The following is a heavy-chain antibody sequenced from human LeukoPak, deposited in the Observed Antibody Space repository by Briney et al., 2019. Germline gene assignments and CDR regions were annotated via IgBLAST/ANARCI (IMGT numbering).Heavy chain of an antibody. Sequence: ASVKVSCKASGYTFTSYGISWVRQAPGRGLEWMGWISAYNGNTNYAQKLQGRVTMTTDTSTSTAYMELRSLRSDDTAVYYCARMGYGDSKFRVAAFDIWGQGTMVTVSS. J-gene: IGHJ3*02. CDR3: ARMGYGDSKFRVAAFDI. D-gene: IGHD4-17*01. CDR2: ISAYNGNT. CDR1: GYTFTSYG. V-gene: IGHV1-18*01.